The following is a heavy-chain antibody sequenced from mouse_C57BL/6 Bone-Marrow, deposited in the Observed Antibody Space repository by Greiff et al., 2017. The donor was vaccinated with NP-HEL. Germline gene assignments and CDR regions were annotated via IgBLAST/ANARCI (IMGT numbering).Heavy chain of an antibody. V-gene: IGHV1-18*01. Sequence: VQLQQSGPELVKPGASVKIPCKASGYTFTDYYMDWVKQSHGKSLEWIGDINPNNGGTIYNQKFKGKATLTVDKSSSTAYMELRSLTSEDTAVYYCARPYYYGSSFLFDYWGQGTTLTVSS. CDR2: INPNNGGT. D-gene: IGHD1-1*01. J-gene: IGHJ2*01. CDR3: ARPYYYGSSFLFDY. CDR1: GYTFTDYY.